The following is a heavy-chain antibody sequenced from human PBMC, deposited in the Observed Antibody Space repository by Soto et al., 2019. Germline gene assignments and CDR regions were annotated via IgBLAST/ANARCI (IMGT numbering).Heavy chain of an antibody. J-gene: IGHJ4*02. CDR1: GFAFSSYG. CDR2: ISYDGSLQ. V-gene: IGHV3-30*03. CDR3: VSDRGYGHASVPYS. D-gene: IGHD5-18*01. Sequence: QAQLVESGGGVVQPGRSLRLSCAASGFAFSSYGMHWVRQAPGTGLEWVAVISYDGSLQHYADSVKGRFTISRDNSKNMVLLQMSSLRAADTAVYYWVSDRGYGHASVPYSWGQGTLVSVYS.